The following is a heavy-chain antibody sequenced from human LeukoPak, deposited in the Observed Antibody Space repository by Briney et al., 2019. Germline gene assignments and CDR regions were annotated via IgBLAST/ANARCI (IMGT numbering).Heavy chain of an antibody. V-gene: IGHV3-33*05. Sequence: GGSLRLSCAASGFTFSSHDMHWVRQAPGKGLEWVAIISYDGGKKDYADSVKGRFTISRDNSKNTLYLQMNSLRAEDTAVYYCARGARGSGTASDYWGQGTLVTVSS. J-gene: IGHJ4*02. D-gene: IGHD3-10*01. CDR1: GFTFSSHD. CDR2: ISYDGGKK. CDR3: ARGARGSGTASDY.